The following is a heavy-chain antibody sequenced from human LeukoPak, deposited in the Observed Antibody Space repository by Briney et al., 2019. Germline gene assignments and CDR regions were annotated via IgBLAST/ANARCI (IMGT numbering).Heavy chain of an antibody. Sequence: GGSLRLSCVASGIIFDDWTMHWVRQVPGKGLEWVAFITWDGRSSFSRESVQGRFTISRDNSKNTLYLQMNSLRAEDTAVYYCARGPSGYHNTGGQGTLVTVSS. V-gene: IGHV3-43*01. CDR2: ITWDGRSS. CDR3: ARGPSGYHNT. CDR1: GIIFDDWT. J-gene: IGHJ4*02. D-gene: IGHD5-12*01.